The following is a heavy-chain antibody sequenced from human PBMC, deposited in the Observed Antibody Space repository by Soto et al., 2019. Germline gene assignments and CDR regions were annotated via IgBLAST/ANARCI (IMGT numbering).Heavy chain of an antibody. CDR1: GDTINTSGYS. D-gene: IGHD2-2*01. V-gene: IGHV4-61*08. Sequence: ADTMSLASTVSGDTINTSGYSWTWIHRPPGRALEWIGYIYYSGSTNYNPSLKSRVTISVDTSKNQFSLKLSSVTAADTAVYYCARLTSRQIPNNYYWYIHVWGKGSTVTVSS. J-gene: IGHJ6*03. CDR3: ARLTSRQIPNNYYWYIHV. CDR2: IYYSGST.